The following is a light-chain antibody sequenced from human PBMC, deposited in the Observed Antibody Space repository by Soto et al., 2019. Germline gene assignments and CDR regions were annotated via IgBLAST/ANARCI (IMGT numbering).Light chain of an antibody. CDR3: QHYGDSSWT. Sequence: ELVLTQSPVALSLSSGERATLSCRAGQSVSSTLLTWYQQKPGQAPRLLIYGVSSRATGIPDRFSGSGSGTDFTLTISRVEPEDFAVYFCQHYGDSSWTFGQGSRVEIK. V-gene: IGKV3-20*01. CDR1: QSVSSTL. CDR2: GVS. J-gene: IGKJ1*01.